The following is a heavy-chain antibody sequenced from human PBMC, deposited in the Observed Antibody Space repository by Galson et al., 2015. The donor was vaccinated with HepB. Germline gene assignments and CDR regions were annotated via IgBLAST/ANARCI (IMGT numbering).Heavy chain of an antibody. Sequence: SLRLSCAASGLTLYRYNMNWVRQAPGKGLEWVAVISSGSSYIFYADSLKGRFTISRDNTKNSVSLHMSSLRAEDTAVYYCARDSHCGGYGCYFDYWGQGTLVTVSS. CDR2: ISSGSSYI. V-gene: IGHV3-21*01. CDR1: GLTLYRYN. CDR3: ARDSHCGGYGCYFDY. D-gene: IGHD5-12*01. J-gene: IGHJ4*02.